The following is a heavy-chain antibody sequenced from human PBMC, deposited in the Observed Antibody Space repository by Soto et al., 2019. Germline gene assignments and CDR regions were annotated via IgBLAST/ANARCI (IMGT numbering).Heavy chain of an antibody. CDR1: GGSVSSGSYY. Sequence: SETLSLTCTVSGGSVSSGSYYWSWIRQPPGKGLEWIGYIYYSGSTNYNPSLKSRVTISVDTSKNQFSLKLSSVTAADTAVYYCARTSTVLRYFDWLYWFDPWGQGTLVTVSS. J-gene: IGHJ5*02. CDR3: ARTSTVLRYFDWLYWFDP. CDR2: IYYSGST. D-gene: IGHD3-9*01. V-gene: IGHV4-61*01.